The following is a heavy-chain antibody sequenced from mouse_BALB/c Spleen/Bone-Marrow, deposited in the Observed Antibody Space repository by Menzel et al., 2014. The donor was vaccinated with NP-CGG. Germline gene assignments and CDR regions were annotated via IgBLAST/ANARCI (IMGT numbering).Heavy chain of an antibody. V-gene: IGHV1-5*01. D-gene: IGHD3-1*01. CDR3: TTLARSDFDY. J-gene: IGHJ2*01. CDR1: GYTFSNYW. CDR2: IYPGNSDT. Sequence: VHLAESGTVLARPGAAVKMSCKASGYTFSNYWMHWVKQRPGQGLEWIGIIYPGNSDTTYNQKFKGKAKLTAVTSTSTAYMELSSLTNEDSAVYYCTTLARSDFDYWGQGTTLSVSS.